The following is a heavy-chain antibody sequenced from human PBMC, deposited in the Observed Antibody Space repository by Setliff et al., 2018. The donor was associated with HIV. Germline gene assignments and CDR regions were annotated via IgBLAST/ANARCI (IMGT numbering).Heavy chain of an antibody. CDR3: ARGGTTAPNYFDY. V-gene: IGHV4-59*11. D-gene: IGHD4-17*01. CDR2: VYYSGCT. CDR1: GGSISSHY. Sequence: SETLSLTCTVSGGSISSHYWRWIRQPPRMGLEWIGYVYYSGCTKYNPSLKSRVTISVDTSKNQFSVKLTSVTPADTALYCCARGGTTAPNYFDYWGQGTLVTVSS. J-gene: IGHJ4*02.